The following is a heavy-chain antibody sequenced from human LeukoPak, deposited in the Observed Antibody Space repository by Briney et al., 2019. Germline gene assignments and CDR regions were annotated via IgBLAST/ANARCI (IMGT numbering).Heavy chain of an antibody. CDR2: IYYSGST. J-gene: IGHJ4*02. CDR3: ARISSWYPDY. D-gene: IGHD6-13*01. V-gene: IGHV4-59*01. Sequence: SETLSLTCAVYGGSFSGYYWSWIRQPPGKGLEWIGYIYYSGSTNYNPSLKSRVTISVDTSKNQFSLKLSSVTAADTAVYYCARISSWYPDYWGQGTLVTVSS. CDR1: GGSFSGYY.